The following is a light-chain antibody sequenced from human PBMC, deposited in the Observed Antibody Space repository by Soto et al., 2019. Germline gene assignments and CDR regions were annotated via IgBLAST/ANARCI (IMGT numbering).Light chain of an antibody. J-gene: IGKJ5*01. V-gene: IGKV3-15*01. CDR2: GAS. CDR1: QSVSSN. CDR3: QQYHYWPIT. Sequence: IVLTQSPTTLSVSLGERATLXXRASQSVSSNLDWYQQKPGQAPRXFIYGASTRATVFPARFSGSGSGTEFTLTISSLQSEDFAVYLCQQYHYWPITFGQGTRLEIK.